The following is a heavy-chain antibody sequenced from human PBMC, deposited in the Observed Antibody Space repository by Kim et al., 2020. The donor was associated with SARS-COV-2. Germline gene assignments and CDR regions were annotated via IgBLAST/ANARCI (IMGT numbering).Heavy chain of an antibody. V-gene: IGHV3-7*05. Sequence: GESLRLSCGASGFTFSNSWMTWVRQTPGRGLDWVAHINEDGSVKYYVDSVKGRFTISRDNAKHSVYLQMNSLRAEDTAVYYCAMGQGAYWGQGTLVTVSS. CDR3: AMGQGAY. D-gene: IGHD1-26*01. CDR2: INEDGSVK. CDR1: GFTFSNSW. J-gene: IGHJ4*02.